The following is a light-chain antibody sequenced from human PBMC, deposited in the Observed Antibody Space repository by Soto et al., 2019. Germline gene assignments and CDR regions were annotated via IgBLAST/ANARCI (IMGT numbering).Light chain of an antibody. CDR1: QGVSRK. CDR3: QQYHTWPIT. V-gene: IGKV3-15*01. J-gene: IGKJ4*01. CDR2: GAS. Sequence: EIVLTQSPGTLSVAPGERVTFSCRASQGVSRKLAWYQHKPGQAPRLLISGASTGATGIPARFSGSGSGTEFTLTISSLQSEDCAIYYCQQYHTWPITFGGGTKVDI.